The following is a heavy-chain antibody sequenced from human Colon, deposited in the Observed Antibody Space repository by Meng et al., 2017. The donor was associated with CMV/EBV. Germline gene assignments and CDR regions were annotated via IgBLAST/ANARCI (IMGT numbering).Heavy chain of an antibody. CDR3: ARALDCSSSSCPRAFDS. D-gene: IGHD2-2*01. CDR2: LNSDGNTT. CDR1: FSFSTYW. V-gene: IGHV3-74*01. J-gene: IGHJ4*02. Sequence: FSFSTYWMHWLRQAPGKGLVWVSRLNSDGNTTNYADSVKGRFIISRDNAKNTLYLQMNSLRAEDTAVYYCARALDCSSSSCPRAFDSWGQGTLVTVSS.